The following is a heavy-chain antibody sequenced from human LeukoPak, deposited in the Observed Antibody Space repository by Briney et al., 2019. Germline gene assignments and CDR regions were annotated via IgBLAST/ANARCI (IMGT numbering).Heavy chain of an antibody. Sequence: SETLSLTCTVPGGSISSYYWSWIRQPAGKGLEWIRRNYTSRNINYNPSLKSRVTMAVDPSQNQLSLELGSVTAADTAVLYGARGVLERPHYYYYMDVWGKGTTVTISS. D-gene: IGHD1-1*01. CDR3: ARGVLERPHYYYYMDV. CDR1: GGSISSYY. J-gene: IGHJ6*03. V-gene: IGHV4-4*07. CDR2: NYTSRNI.